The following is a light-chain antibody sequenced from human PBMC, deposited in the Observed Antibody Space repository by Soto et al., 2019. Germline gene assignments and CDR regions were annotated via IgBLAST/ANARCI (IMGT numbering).Light chain of an antibody. J-gene: IGLJ1*01. CDR1: SSDVGGYNY. V-gene: IGLV2-14*01. CDR2: DVS. CDR3: CSYTTSNTRQIV. Sequence: QSVLTQPASVSGSPGQSITISCTGTSSDVGGYNYVSWYQQHPGKAPKFMIYDVSNRPSGVSNRFSGSKSGTTASLTISGLQAEDAADYYCCSYTTSNTRQIVFGTGTKVTVL.